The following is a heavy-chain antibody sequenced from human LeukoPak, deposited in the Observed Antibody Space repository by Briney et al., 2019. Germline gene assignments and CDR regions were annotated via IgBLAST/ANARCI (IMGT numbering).Heavy chain of an antibody. CDR2: IYHSGST. Sequence: SETLSLTCAVSGYSISSGYYWGWIRQPPGKGLEWIGSIYHSGSTYYNPSLKSRVTISVDTSKNQFSLKLSSVTAADTAVYYCARHGDDSGSYYFDYWGQGTLVTVSS. V-gene: IGHV4-38-2*01. J-gene: IGHJ4*02. D-gene: IGHD1-26*01. CDR1: GYSISSGYY. CDR3: ARHGDDSGSYYFDY.